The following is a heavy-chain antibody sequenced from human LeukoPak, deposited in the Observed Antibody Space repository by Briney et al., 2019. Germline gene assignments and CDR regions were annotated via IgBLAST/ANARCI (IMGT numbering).Heavy chain of an antibody. CDR2: IIPIFGTA. J-gene: IGHJ6*03. V-gene: IGHV1-69*05. D-gene: IGHD1-14*01. CDR1: GGTFSSYA. CDR3: ARLRGTRGDYYYMDV. Sequence: GASVKVSCKASGGTFSSYAISWVRQAPGQGLEWMGGIIPIFGTANYAQKFQGRVTITTDESTSTAYMELSSLRSEDTAVYYCARLRGTRGDYYYMDVWGKGTTVTVSS.